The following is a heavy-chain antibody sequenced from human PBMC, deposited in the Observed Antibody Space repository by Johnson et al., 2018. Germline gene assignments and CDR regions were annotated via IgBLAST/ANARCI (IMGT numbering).Heavy chain of an antibody. CDR3: ITGGCGSITGHTSDYYYMDV. V-gene: IGHV3-15*01. J-gene: IGHJ6*03. D-gene: IGHD1-14*01. CDR1: GFTFSSYA. CDR2: IKSQTDGGTA. Sequence: VQLVESGGGLVQPGGSLRLSCAASGFTFSSYAMSWVRQAPGKGLEWVGRIKSQTDGGTADYAAPVKGRFLISRDDSKNTLSLYMNSLKTEETAVYYCITGGCGSITGHTSDYYYMDVWGKGTTVTVSS.